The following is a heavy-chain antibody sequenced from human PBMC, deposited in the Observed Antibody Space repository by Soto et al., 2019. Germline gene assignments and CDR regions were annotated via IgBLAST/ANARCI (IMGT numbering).Heavy chain of an antibody. V-gene: IGHV4-31*03. D-gene: IGHD5-18*01. CDR1: GGSISSGGYY. J-gene: IGHJ6*02. CDR3: ARVDPDTAMVMGYYGMDV. Sequence: SETLSLTCTVSGGSISSGGYYWSWIRQHPGKGLEWIGYIYYSGSTYYNPSLKSRVTISVDTSKNQFSLKLSSVTAADTAVYYCARVDPDTAMVMGYYGMDVWGQGXTVTVSS. CDR2: IYYSGST.